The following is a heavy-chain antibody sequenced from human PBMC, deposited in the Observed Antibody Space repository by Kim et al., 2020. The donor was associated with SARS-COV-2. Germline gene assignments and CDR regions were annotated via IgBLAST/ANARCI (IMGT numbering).Heavy chain of an antibody. CDR3: ARESTYYYGSGSYIDY. J-gene: IGHJ4*02. V-gene: IGHV4-31*02. Sequence: SLKSRVTISVDTSKNQFSLKLSSVTAADTAVYYCARESTYYYGSGSYIDYWGQGTLVTVSS. D-gene: IGHD3-10*01.